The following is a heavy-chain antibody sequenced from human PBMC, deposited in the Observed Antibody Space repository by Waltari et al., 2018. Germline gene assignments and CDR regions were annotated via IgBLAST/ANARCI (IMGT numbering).Heavy chain of an antibody. CDR1: GFTFTSYA. V-gene: IGHV3-23*01. Sequence: EVQLSESGGGLVQPGGSRRLSCAASGFTFTSYALNWVRQTPGKGVGWVSAINGRGSSTYYADSVKGRFTISRDNSKNTVYLQMNSLRAEDTALYYCAKGLYYYTTSGEWKAEYLQHWGQGTLVTVSS. CDR3: AKGLYYYTTSGEWKAEYLQH. J-gene: IGHJ1*01. CDR2: INGRGSST. D-gene: IGHD3-10*01.